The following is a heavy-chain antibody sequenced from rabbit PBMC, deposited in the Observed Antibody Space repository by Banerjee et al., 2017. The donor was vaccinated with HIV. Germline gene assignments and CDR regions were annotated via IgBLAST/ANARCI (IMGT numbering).Heavy chain of an antibody. CDR2: INTATGKA. Sequence: QEQLVESGGGLVQPTGSLTLTCQASGFSFGGRDVMCWVRQAPGKGLEWIACINTATGKAVYATWAKGRFTISRTSSTTVTLRMTSLTAADRAAYFCARDLVGVIGWNFYLWGPGTLVTVS. CDR1: GFSFGGRDV. CDR3: ARDLVGVIGWNFYL. J-gene: IGHJ6*01. V-gene: IGHV1S45*01. D-gene: IGHD1-1*01.